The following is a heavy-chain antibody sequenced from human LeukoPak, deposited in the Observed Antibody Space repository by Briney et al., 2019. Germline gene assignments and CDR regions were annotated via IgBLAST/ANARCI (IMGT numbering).Heavy chain of an antibody. CDR3: ATPGLLGYCNRAICAPPGY. CDR1: GFTFSDYY. D-gene: IGHD2-2*01. Sequence: GGSLRLSCAASGFTFSDYYMSWIRQAPGKGLEWVSYISGSSTHTNYADSVKGRFTISRDNAKKSLYLQMNSLRAEDTAVYYCATPGLLGYCNRAICAPPGYWGQGTLVTVSS. CDR2: ISGSSTHT. V-gene: IGHV3-11*03. J-gene: IGHJ4*02.